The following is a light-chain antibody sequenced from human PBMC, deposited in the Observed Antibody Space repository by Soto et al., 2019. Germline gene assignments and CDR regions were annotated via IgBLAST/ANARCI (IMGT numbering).Light chain of an antibody. CDR1: SSDVGGYKY. J-gene: IGLJ1*01. CDR2: DVT. Sequence: QSVLTQPASVSGSPWQSITISCTGTSSDVGGYKYVSWYQQHPDKAPKLIIYDVTNRPSGISNRFSGSKSGNTASLTISGLQAEDEADYYCSSYTSSSSYVFGTGTKVTVL. CDR3: SSYTSSSSYV. V-gene: IGLV2-14*01.